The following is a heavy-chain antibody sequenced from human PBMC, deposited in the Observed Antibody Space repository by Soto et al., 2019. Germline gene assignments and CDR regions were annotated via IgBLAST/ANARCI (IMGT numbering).Heavy chain of an antibody. CDR1: GFAFSTFD. CDR3: ARGRSFSCDSPPPPVFDP. V-gene: IGHV3-13*01. J-gene: IGHJ5*02. CDR2: IGTLSDT. D-gene: IGHD2-21*01. Sequence: PGGSLRLSCAGSGFAFSTFDIHWIRQPPGKGLEWVSGIGTLSDTFYAASVQGRFTISRQNAKNSVYLQMNSLRAGDTAFYYCARGRSFSCDSPPPPVFDPWGQGTLVTVSS.